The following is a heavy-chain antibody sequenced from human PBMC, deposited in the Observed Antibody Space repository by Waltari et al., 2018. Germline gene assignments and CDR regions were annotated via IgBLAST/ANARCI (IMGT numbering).Heavy chain of an antibody. D-gene: IGHD1-1*01. CDR3: ARLKQLVYYFDS. J-gene: IGHJ4*02. V-gene: IGHV3-53*01. Sequence: EVQLVESGGGLIQPGGSLRLYCAVYGFRVTSNYLTLLRQAPGKGLEWVAVLYSGGGTYYTDSVKGRFTISRDNSNNTLDLQMTGLRADDTAVYFCARLKQLVYYFDSWGQGTQVTVSS. CDR1: GFRVTSNY. CDR2: LYSGGGT.